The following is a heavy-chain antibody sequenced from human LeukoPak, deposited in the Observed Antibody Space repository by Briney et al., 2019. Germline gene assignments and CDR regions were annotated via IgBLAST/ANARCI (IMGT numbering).Heavy chain of an antibody. D-gene: IGHD5-12*01. CDR2: MNPNSGNT. CDR1: GYTFTSYD. V-gene: IGHV1-8*03. Sequence: ASVKVSCKASGYTFTSYDINWVRQATGQGLEWMGWMNPNSGNTGYAQKLQGRVTITTNTSISTAYMELSSLRSEDTAVYYCARKGLRRNWFDPWGQGTLVTVSS. CDR3: ARKGLRRNWFDP. J-gene: IGHJ5*02.